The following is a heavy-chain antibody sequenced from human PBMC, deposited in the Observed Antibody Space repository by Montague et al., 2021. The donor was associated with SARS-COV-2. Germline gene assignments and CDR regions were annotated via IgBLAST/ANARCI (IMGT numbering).Heavy chain of an antibody. CDR3: ARRIRITVFRGVPLTTHSLES. D-gene: IGHD3-10*01. Sequence: SETLSLTCTVSNASITTSNWWTWVRQAPGKGLEWVGEIHHSGTLNYNPSLKSRVTISVDTSKNHFSLTLTSVTAADTALYFCARRIRITVFRGVPLTTHSLESWGQGIMVTVSS. V-gene: IGHV4/OR15-8*01. CDR2: IHHSGTL. CDR1: NASITTSNW. J-gene: IGHJ4*02.